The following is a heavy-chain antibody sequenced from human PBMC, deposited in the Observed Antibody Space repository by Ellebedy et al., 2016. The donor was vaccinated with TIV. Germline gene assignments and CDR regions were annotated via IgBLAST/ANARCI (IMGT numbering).Heavy chain of an antibody. CDR2: IDPSDSYT. Sequence: GGSLRLSXKGSGYRFTSYWISWVRQMPGKGLEWMGRIDPSDSYTNYSPSFQGHVTISADKSIGTAYLQWSSLKASDTAMYYCARRSAGVVPAAIYYYYGMDVWGQGTTVTVSS. J-gene: IGHJ6*02. V-gene: IGHV5-10-1*01. CDR1: GYRFTSYW. D-gene: IGHD2-2*01. CDR3: ARRSAGVVPAAIYYYYGMDV.